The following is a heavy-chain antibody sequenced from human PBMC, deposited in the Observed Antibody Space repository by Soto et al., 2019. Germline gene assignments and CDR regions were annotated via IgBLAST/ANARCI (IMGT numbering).Heavy chain of an antibody. CDR3: AKRPLTAAGFDY. Sequence: EVQLLESGGGLVQPGGSLRLSCAASGFTFSNYAMTWVRQAPXXGLEWVSVITGSGGGTYFVDSVKGRFTISRDNSKNTVYLQMNSLRAEDTAVYYCAKRPLTAAGFDYWGQGTLVTVSS. V-gene: IGHV3-23*01. CDR2: ITGSGGGT. CDR1: GFTFSNYA. D-gene: IGHD6-13*01. J-gene: IGHJ4*02.